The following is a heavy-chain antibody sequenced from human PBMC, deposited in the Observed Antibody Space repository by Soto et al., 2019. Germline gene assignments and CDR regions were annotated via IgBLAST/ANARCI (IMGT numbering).Heavy chain of an antibody. CDR3: ASSSSGLLMGDDY. D-gene: IGHD1-26*01. CDR2: IIPILGTT. V-gene: IGHV1-69*01. J-gene: IGHJ4*02. Sequence: QVQLVHSGAEVKKPGSSVKVSCKASGGTFDTHTISWVRQAPGQGLEWMGGIIPILGTTNYAQKFQGRVTITADESTSTVYLELSSLKSDDTAVFYWASSSSGLLMGDDYWGQGTLVTVSS. CDR1: GGTFDTHT.